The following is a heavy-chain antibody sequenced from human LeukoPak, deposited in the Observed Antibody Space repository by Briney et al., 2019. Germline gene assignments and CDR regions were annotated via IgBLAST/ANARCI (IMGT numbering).Heavy chain of an antibody. CDR3: TTGVRYFDY. Sequence: SQTLSLTCTVSGGSISSGSYYWSWIRQPAGKGLEWIGRIYTSGSTNYNPSLKSRVTISVDTSKNQFSLKLSSVTAADTAVYYCTTGVRYFDYWGQGTLVTVSS. CDR2: IYTSGST. J-gene: IGHJ4*02. D-gene: IGHD1-14*01. V-gene: IGHV4-61*02. CDR1: GGSISSGSYY.